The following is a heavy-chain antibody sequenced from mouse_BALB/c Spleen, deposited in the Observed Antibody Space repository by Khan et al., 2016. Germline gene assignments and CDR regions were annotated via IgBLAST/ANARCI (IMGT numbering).Heavy chain of an antibody. D-gene: IGHD2-14*01. Sequence: QVQLQQSGAELVKPGASVKLSCKASGYTFTSYYMYWVKQRPGQGLEWIGEINPSNGGTNFNEKFKSKATLTVDKSSSTAYMQLSSLACEYSAFYYCTRKEVRLAPWFAYWGQGTLVTVSA. CDR1: GYTFTSYY. J-gene: IGHJ3*01. CDR2: INPSNGGT. V-gene: IGHV1S81*02. CDR3: TRKEVRLAPWFAY.